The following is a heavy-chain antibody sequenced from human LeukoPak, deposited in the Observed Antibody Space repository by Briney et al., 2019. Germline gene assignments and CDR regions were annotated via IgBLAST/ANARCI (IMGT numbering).Heavy chain of an antibody. CDR3: AKVVTTYYYDTSGYSDY. CDR2: IRYDGDNK. J-gene: IGHJ4*02. Sequence: PGGSLRLSXAASGFTFSSYGMHWVRQAPDKGLEWVAFIRYDGDNKYYVDSVKGRFTISRDNSKNTLYLQMNSLRAEDTAVYYCAKVVTTYYYDTSGYSDYWGQGTLVTVSS. V-gene: IGHV3-30*02. CDR1: GFTFSSYG. D-gene: IGHD3-22*01.